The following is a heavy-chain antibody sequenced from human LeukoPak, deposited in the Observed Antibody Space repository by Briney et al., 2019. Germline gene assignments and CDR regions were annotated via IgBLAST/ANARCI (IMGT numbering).Heavy chain of an antibody. CDR1: GGSISSSSYY. D-gene: IGHD4/OR15-4a*01. CDR3: ARGRRIVVLPGRGYFDL. CDR2: IYYAGST. V-gene: IGHV4-39*02. Sequence: SETLSLTCTVSGGSISSSSYYWSWIRVPPGKGLEWIGSIYYAGSTYYNPSLKSRVTLSVDTSTNHFSLNIKSVTAADTAMYYCARGRRIVVLPGRGYFDLWGRGTLVTVSS. J-gene: IGHJ2*01.